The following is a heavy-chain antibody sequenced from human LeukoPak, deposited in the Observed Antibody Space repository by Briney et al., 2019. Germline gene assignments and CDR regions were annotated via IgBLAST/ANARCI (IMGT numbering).Heavy chain of an antibody. V-gene: IGHV1-18*01. CDR1: GYTFTNYG. J-gene: IGHJ5*02. CDR3: VRDQGVVRFDP. D-gene: IGHD3-22*01. CDR2: ISARNGDT. Sequence: ASVKVSCKASGYTFTNYGISWVRQAPGQRLEWMGWISARNGDTDYAQNFQGRVTLTTDTSTSTAYMELRSLRSDDTAVYYCVRDQGVVRFDPWGQGTLVTVSS.